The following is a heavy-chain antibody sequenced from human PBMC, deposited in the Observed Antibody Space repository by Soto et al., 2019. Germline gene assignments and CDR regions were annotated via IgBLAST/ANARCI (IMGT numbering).Heavy chain of an antibody. D-gene: IGHD1-26*01. CDR2: INSDGTIA. CDR3: ARAMTSVGAAAKGDF. Sequence: EVQLLESGGGLILPGGSLRLSCAASGFTFNTHWMYWVRQVPGKGLVWVSRINSDGTIADYADSVKGRFTISSDTPKNTLYLQMTSLSPEDTAVYYCARAMTSVGAAAKGDFWGQGTLVTVSS. V-gene: IGHV3-74*01. CDR1: GFTFNTHW. J-gene: IGHJ4*02.